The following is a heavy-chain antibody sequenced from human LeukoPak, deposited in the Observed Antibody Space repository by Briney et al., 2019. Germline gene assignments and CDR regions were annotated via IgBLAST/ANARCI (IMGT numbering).Heavy chain of an antibody. D-gene: IGHD6-19*01. Sequence: GGSLRLSCAASGFTFSSYAMHWVRQAPGKGLEWVAVISYDGSNKYYADSVKGRFTISRDNSKNTLYLQMNSLRAEDTAVYYCARDQWDSSGWYSGFDYWGQGTLVTVSS. CDR1: GFTFSSYA. CDR2: ISYDGSNK. V-gene: IGHV3-30-3*01. J-gene: IGHJ4*02. CDR3: ARDQWDSSGWYSGFDY.